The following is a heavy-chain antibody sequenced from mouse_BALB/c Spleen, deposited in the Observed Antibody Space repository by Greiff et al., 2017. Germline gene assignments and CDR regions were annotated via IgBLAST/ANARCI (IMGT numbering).Heavy chain of an antibody. V-gene: IGHV5-12-1*01. CDR3: ARLITTVVAPFDY. CDR1: GFAFSSYD. CDR2: ISSGGGST. Sequence: EVQLVESGGGLVKPGGSLKLSCAASGFAFSSYDMSWVRQTPEKRLEWVAYISSGGGSTYYPDTVKGRFTISRDNAKNTLYLQMSSLKSEDTAMYYCARLITTVVAPFDYWGQGTTLTVSS. J-gene: IGHJ2*01. D-gene: IGHD1-1*01.